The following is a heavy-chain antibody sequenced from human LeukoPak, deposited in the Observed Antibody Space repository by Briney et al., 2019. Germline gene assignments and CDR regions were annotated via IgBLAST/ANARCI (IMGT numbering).Heavy chain of an antibody. D-gene: IGHD1-26*01. V-gene: IGHV3-23*01. CDR2: IGGLGDDT. CDR3: AKDAIPMNSVWDYFDS. Sequence: PRGSLRLSCTASGFTFRNFAMTWVRQAPGKGLEWVSSIGGLGDDTYYADSVKGRFTISRDNSKSTLFLQMNSLRVEDTAVYHCAKDAIPMNSVWDYFDSWGQGSLVTVSS. CDR1: GFTFRNFA. J-gene: IGHJ4*02.